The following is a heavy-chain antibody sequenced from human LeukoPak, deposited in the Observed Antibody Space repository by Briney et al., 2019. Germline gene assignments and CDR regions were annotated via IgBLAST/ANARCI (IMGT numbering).Heavy chain of an antibody. CDR3: ASTLAANIDY. D-gene: IGHD6-6*01. V-gene: IGHV3-48*03. Sequence: VGSLRLSCAASGFTFSSYEMNWVRQAPGKGLEWVSYISSSGSTIYYADSVKGRFTISRDNAKNSLYLQMNSMRAEDTAVYYCASTLAANIDYWGQGTLVTVSS. CDR1: GFTFSSYE. CDR2: ISSSGSTI. J-gene: IGHJ4*02.